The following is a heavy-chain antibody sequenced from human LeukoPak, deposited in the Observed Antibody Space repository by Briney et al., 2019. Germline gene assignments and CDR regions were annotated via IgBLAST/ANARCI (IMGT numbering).Heavy chain of an antibody. CDR1: GFTLSSYW. D-gene: IGHD6-6*01. CDR3: ARGRSSLDS. J-gene: IGHJ4*02. CDR2: IKQDGSEK. V-gene: IGHV3-7*04. Sequence: GGSLRLSCAVSGFTLSSYWTSWVRQAPGKGLEWVANIKQDGSEKYYVDSVKGRLTISRDDAKNSLFLQMNSLRADDTAVYYCARGRSSLDSWGQGTLVAVSS.